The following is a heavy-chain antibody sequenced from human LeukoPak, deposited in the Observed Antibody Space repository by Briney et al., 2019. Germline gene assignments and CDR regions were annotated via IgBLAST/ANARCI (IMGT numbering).Heavy chain of an antibody. CDR1: GGSMSSYD. CDR3: ATSRVRGVTYFDY. V-gene: IGHV4-59*05. D-gene: IGHD3-10*01. CDR2: IYYSGST. Sequence: SETLSLTCTVSGGSMSSYDWSWIRQPAGKGLEWIGSIYYSGSTYYNPSLKSRVTISVDTSKNQFSLKLSSVTAADTAVYYCATSRVRGVTYFDYWGQGTLVTVSS. J-gene: IGHJ4*02.